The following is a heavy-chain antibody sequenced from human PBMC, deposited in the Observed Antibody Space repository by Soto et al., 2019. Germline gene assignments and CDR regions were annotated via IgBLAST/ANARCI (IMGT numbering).Heavy chain of an antibody. Sequence: GGSLRLSCTASGFTFGDYAMSWFRQAPGKGLERVGFIRSKAYGGTTEYAASVKGRFTISRDDSKSIAYLRMNSLKTEDTAVYYCTRSRERMVYATLMHYYYYYGMDVWGQGTTVTVSS. D-gene: IGHD2-8*01. V-gene: IGHV3-49*03. CDR3: TRSRERMVYATLMHYYYYYGMDV. CDR1: GFTFGDYA. CDR2: IRSKAYGGTT. J-gene: IGHJ6*02.